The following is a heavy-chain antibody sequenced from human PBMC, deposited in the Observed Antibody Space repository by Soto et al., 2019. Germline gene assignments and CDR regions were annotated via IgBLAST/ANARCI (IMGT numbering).Heavy chain of an antibody. CDR3: ARDLASSRYYFDY. V-gene: IGHV3-33*01. D-gene: IGHD3-3*02. CDR1: GFTFSSYG. Sequence: HPGGSLRLSCAASGFTFSSYGMHWVRQAPGKGLEWVAVIWYDGSNKYYADSVKGRFTISRDNSKNTLYLQMNSLRAEDTAVYYCARDLASSRYYFDYWGQGTLVTVSS. CDR2: IWYDGSNK. J-gene: IGHJ4*02.